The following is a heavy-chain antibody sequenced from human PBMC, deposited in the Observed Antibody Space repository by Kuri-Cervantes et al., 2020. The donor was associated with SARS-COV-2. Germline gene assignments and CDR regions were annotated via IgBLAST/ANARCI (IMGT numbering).Heavy chain of an antibody. CDR3: ARGGFLTGYRGTRGAFDT. V-gene: IGHV4-39*07. D-gene: IGHD3-9*01. CDR1: GGSISSSSYY. CDR2: IKHSGST. Sequence: GSLRPSCIVSGGSISSSSYYWGWIRQPPGKGLEWIGEIKHSGSTNYNPSLKSRVTISVDTSKNQFSLKLSSVTAADTAVYYCARGGFLTGYRGTRGAFDTWGQGTMVTVSS. J-gene: IGHJ3*02.